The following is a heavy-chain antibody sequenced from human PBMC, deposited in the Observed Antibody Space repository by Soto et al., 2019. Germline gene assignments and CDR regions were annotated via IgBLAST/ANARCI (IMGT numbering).Heavy chain of an antibody. Sequence: SETLSLTCTVSGGSISSYYWSWILQPPGKGLEWIGYIYYSGNTYSNPSLKSRVTISVDTSNNQLSLKLRSVTAADTAVYYCARHDGLSSGWIFDYWGHGTLVTLSS. CDR3: ARHDGLSSGWIFDY. J-gene: IGHJ4*01. D-gene: IGHD6-19*01. V-gene: IGHV4-59*08. CDR1: GGSISSYY. CDR2: IYYSGNT.